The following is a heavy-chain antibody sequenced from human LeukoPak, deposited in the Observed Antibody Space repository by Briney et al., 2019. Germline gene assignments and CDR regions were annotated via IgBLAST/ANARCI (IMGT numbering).Heavy chain of an antibody. J-gene: IGHJ4*02. D-gene: IGHD3-16*02. Sequence: GASVTVSCKASGYTFTSYAMHWVRQAPGQRLEWMGWINAGNGNTKYSQKFQGRVTITRDTSASTAYMELSSLRSEDTAVYYCARARASRYYFDYWGQGTLVTVSS. CDR1: GYTFTSYA. V-gene: IGHV1-3*01. CDR2: INAGNGNT. CDR3: ARARASRYYFDY.